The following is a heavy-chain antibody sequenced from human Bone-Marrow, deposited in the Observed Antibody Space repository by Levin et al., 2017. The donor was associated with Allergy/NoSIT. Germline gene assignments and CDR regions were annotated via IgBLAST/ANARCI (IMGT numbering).Heavy chain of an antibody. V-gene: IGHV4-61*02. Sequence: SQTLSLTCTVSGGSISSGSYYWSWIRQPAGKGLEWIGRIYTSGSTNYNPSLKSRVTITVDTSKNQFSLKLSSVTAADTAVYYCARDRLGGYYGSGSYFPYYYYMDVWGKGTTVTVSS. J-gene: IGHJ6*03. CDR1: GGSISSGSYY. CDR2: IYTSGST. D-gene: IGHD3-10*01. CDR3: ARDRLGGYYGSGSYFPYYYYMDV.